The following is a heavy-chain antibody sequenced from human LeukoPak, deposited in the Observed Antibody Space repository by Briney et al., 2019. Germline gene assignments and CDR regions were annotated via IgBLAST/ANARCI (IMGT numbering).Heavy chain of an antibody. CDR2: ISAYNGNT. CDR3: ARVYIVVVTATYDAFDI. CDR1: GYTFTSYG. J-gene: IGHJ3*02. D-gene: IGHD2-21*02. V-gene: IGHV1-18*01. Sequence: ASVKVSCKASGYTFTSYGISWVRLAPGQGLEWMGWISAYNGNTNYAQKLQGRVTMTTDTSTSTAYMELRSLRSDDTAVYYCARVYIVVVTATYDAFDIWGQGTMVTVSS.